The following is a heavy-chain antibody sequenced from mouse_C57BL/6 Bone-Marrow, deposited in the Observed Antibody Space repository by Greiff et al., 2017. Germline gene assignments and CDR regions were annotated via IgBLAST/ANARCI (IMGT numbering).Heavy chain of an antibody. CDR3: ARRYAMDY. Sequence: VQLQQPGAELVKPGASVKLSCKASGYTFTRYWMHWVKQRPGRGREWIGRIDPNSGGTKYNEKFKSKATLTVDKPTSTAYMQLSSLTSEDSAVYYCARRYAMDYWGQGTSVTVSS. V-gene: IGHV1-72*01. CDR1: GYTFTRYW. CDR2: IDPNSGGT. J-gene: IGHJ4*01.